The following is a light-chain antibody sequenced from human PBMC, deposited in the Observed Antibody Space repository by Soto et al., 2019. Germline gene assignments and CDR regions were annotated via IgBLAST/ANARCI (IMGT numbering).Light chain of an antibody. CDR1: QSVSSSY. Sequence: EIVLTQSPGTLSLSPGERATLSCRASQSVSSSYLAWYQQKPGQAPRLLIYGASSRATGIPDRFSGSGSGTDFTLTISRLEPEDFAVYYCQQYGSPYMYTFGQGTKLEIK. J-gene: IGKJ2*01. CDR3: QQYGSPYMYT. CDR2: GAS. V-gene: IGKV3-20*01.